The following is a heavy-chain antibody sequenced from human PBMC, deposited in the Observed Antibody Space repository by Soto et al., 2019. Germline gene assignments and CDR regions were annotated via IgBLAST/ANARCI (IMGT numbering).Heavy chain of an antibody. V-gene: IGHV3-30*18. Sequence: PGGSMRLCCAASGVPFSSYGMHWVRQAPGKGLEWVAVISYDGSNKYYADSVKGRFTISRDNSKNTLYLQMNSLRAEDTAVYYCAKQRGYSSSWYSVFDYWGQGTLVTVSS. CDR2: ISYDGSNK. CDR1: GVPFSSYG. D-gene: IGHD6-13*01. J-gene: IGHJ4*02. CDR3: AKQRGYSSSWYSVFDY.